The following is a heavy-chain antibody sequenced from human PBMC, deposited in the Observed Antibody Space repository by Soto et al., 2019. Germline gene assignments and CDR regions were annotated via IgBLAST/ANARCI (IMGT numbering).Heavy chain of an antibody. CDR1: GGTFSSYT. J-gene: IGHJ2*01. Sequence: QVQLVHSGAEVKKPGSSVKVSCKASGGTFSSYTISWVRQAPGQGLEWMGRIIPILGIANYAQKFQGRVTITADKSTSTAYMELSSLRSEDTAVYYCARDCGGDCSHYWYFDLWGRGTLVTVSS. CDR3: ARDCGGDCSHYWYFDL. D-gene: IGHD2-21*02. V-gene: IGHV1-69*04. CDR2: IIPILGIA.